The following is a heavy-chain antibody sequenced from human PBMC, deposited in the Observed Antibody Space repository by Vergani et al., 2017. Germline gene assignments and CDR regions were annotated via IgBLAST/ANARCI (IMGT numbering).Heavy chain of an antibody. J-gene: IGHJ5*02. CDR3: ALAESGTSCINSVCITPETGSWFDP. Sequence: QVQLVQSGAEVKKPGASVKVSCKASGYTFTGYYMHWVRQAPGQGLEWMGWINPNSGGTNYAQKFQGRVTMTRDTSISTAYMELSRLRSDDTAVYYCALAESGTSCINSVCITPETGSWFDPWGQGTLVTVSS. D-gene: IGHD2-2*01. CDR1: GYTFTGYY. CDR2: INPNSGGT. V-gene: IGHV1-2*02.